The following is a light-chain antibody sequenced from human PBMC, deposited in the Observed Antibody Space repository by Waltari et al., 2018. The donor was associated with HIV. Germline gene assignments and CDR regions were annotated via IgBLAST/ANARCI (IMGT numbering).Light chain of an antibody. Sequence: QSALTQPPSASGSPGQSVTISCTGTSSNVGGDDYVSWYQQHPDKAPKLMIYEVNKRSSGVPDLFSGSKSGNTASLTVSGLQAEDEADYFCISYAGSNNFVFGPGTKVTVL. CDR3: ISYAGSNNFV. CDR1: SSNVGGDDY. J-gene: IGLJ1*01. V-gene: IGLV2-8*01. CDR2: EVN.